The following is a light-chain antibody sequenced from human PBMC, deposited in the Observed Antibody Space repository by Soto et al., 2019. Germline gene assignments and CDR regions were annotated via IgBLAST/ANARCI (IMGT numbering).Light chain of an antibody. V-gene: IGKV3-15*01. Sequence: EIVLTQSPATLSVSPGERATLSCRASQSVSSNLAWYQQKPGQAPRLLIYGASTRATGIPARLSGSGSGTEFALTISSLQSEDFAVYYCQHRSNWPTFGQGTRLEIK. CDR2: GAS. CDR1: QSVSSN. CDR3: QHRSNWPT. J-gene: IGKJ5*01.